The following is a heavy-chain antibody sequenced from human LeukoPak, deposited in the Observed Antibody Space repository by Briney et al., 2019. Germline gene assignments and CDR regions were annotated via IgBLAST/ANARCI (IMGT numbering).Heavy chain of an antibody. CDR1: RYSFDSYA. D-gene: IGHD6-13*01. V-gene: IGHV3-23*01. CDR3: AKRYGDSTGWFFDF. J-gene: IGHJ4*02. Sequence: GESLQLSCEGSRYSFDSYAMTWVRQAPGKGLEWVSSINGGGDITYYAESVKGRFTVPRDNSKNTLFLQMNSLRAEDTAVFYCAKRYGDSTGWFFDFWGQGSLVTVSS. CDR2: INGGGDIT.